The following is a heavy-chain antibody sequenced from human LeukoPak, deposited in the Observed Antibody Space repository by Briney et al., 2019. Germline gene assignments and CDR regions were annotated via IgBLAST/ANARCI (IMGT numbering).Heavy chain of an antibody. D-gene: IGHD3/OR15-3a*01. V-gene: IGHV4-59*08. CDR1: GGSISNYY. Sequence: TLSLTCTVSGGSISNYYWSWIRQPPGKGLEWIGYIHYSGSTNYNASLKSRVTISLDMSKNQFSLKLSSVTAADTAVYYCARWTGYPGSYYFDSWGQGFLVTVSS. CDR3: ARWTGYPGSYYFDS. CDR2: IHYSGST. J-gene: IGHJ4*02.